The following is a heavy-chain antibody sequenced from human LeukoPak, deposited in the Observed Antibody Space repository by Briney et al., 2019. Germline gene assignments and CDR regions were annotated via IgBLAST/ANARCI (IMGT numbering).Heavy chain of an antibody. J-gene: IGHJ4*02. D-gene: IGHD6-19*01. CDR1: VFTFSSFA. CDR3: VKVGSSGWYFDA. Sequence: PGVSLRLSCAASVFTFSSFAMSWVRRAPGKGLECVCAITPRGCSAYYADSVRGRFTISRDNAKNTLCLQMNRLRAEDMGLYYCVKVGSSGWYFDAWGQGTLVTVSS. CDR2: ITPRGCSA. V-gene: IGHV3-23*01.